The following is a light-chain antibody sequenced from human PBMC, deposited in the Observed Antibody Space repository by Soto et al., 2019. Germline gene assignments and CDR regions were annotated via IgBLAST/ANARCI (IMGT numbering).Light chain of an antibody. CDR2: DAS. CDR1: QSVSGW. V-gene: IGKV1-5*01. J-gene: IGKJ1*01. CDR3: QQYETFSGT. Sequence: DIQMTQSPSTLSASVGDTVTVTCRASQSVSGWLAWYQQKPGEAPKLLIYDASALPPGVPSRFSGSGSGTKFTLTIASLQPDDFPTYYCQQYETFSGTFGPGTKVEI.